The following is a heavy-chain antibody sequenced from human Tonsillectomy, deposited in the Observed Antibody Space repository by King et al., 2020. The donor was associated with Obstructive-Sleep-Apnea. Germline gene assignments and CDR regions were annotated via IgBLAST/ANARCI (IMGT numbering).Heavy chain of an antibody. Sequence: VQLVESGGGLVQPGGSLRLSCAASGFTFSYYSMNWVRQAPGQGLEWVSHIRSSSSTIYYADSVKGRFTISRDNAKNSLYLQMNSLRVEDTAVYYCAREGGLSSGWDLDYWGQGTLVTVSS. J-gene: IGHJ4*02. CDR3: AREGGLSSGWDLDY. D-gene: IGHD6-19*01. V-gene: IGHV3-48*04. CDR1: GFTFSYYS. CDR2: IRSSSSTI.